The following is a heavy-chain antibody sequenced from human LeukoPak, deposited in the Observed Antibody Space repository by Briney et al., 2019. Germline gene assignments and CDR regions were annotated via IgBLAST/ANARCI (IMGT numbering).Heavy chain of an antibody. CDR1: GYTFTSYY. CDR3: ARGPTTGPKPFDP. D-gene: IGHD4-17*01. V-gene: IGHV1-18*04. CDR2: ISAYNGNT. J-gene: IGHJ5*02. Sequence: ASVKVSCKASGYTFTSYYMHWVRQAPGQGLEWMGWISAYNGNTNYAQKLQGRVTMTTDTSTSTAYMEPRSLRSDDTAVYYCARGPTTGPKPFDPWGQGTLVTVSS.